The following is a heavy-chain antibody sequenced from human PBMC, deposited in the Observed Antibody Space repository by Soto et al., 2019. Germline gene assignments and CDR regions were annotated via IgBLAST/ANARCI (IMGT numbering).Heavy chain of an antibody. CDR1: GYTFTSYG. CDR2: ISAYNGNT. V-gene: IGHV1-18*01. J-gene: IGHJ4*02. D-gene: IGHD6-19*01. CDR3: ARVLYSSGCSSPLNY. Sequence: ASVKVSCKASGYTFTSYGISWVRQAPGQGLEWMGWISAYNGNTNYAQKLQGRVTMTTDTSTSTAYMELRSLRSDDTAVYYCARVLYSSGCSSPLNYWGQGTLVTVSS.